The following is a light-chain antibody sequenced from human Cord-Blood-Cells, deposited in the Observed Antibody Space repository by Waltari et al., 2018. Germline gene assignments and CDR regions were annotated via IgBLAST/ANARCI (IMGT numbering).Light chain of an antibody. V-gene: IGLV2-11*01. CDR1: SSDVGGYNY. CDR2: DVS. J-gene: IGLJ1*01. CDR3: CSYAGSYV. Sequence: QSALTQPRSVSGSPGQSVTISCTGTSSDVGGYNYVPWYQQNPGKAPKLMIYDVSNRPSGVPDRFSGSKSGNTASLTISGLQAEDEADYYCCSYAGSYVFGTGTKVTVL.